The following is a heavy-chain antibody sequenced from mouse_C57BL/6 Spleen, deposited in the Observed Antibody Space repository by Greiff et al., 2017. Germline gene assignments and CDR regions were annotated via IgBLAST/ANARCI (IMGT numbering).Heavy chain of an antibody. J-gene: IGHJ2*01. CDR3: ARHAQATPYFYY. CDR2: IYPGDGDT. CDR1: GYAFSSSW. D-gene: IGHD3-2*02. V-gene: IGHV1-82*01. Sequence: VQLQQSGPELVKPGASVKISCKASGYAFSSSWMNWVKQRPGKGLEWIGRIYPGDGDTNYNGKFKGKATLTADKSSSTAYMQLSSLTSEDSAVYFCARHAQATPYFYYWGQGTTLTVSS.